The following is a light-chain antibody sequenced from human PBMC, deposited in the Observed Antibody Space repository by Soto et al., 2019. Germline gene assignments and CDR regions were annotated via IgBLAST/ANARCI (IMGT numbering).Light chain of an antibody. CDR3: QQYNNWPPIT. Sequence: EIVMTHSPATLSVSPCEGATLYYSASQSVSSNLAWYQQKPGQAPRLLIYGASTRATGIPARFSGSGSGTEFTLTISSMQSEDFAVYYCQQYNNWPPITFGQGTRLEIK. CDR1: QSVSSN. J-gene: IGKJ5*01. CDR2: GAS. V-gene: IGKV3-15*01.